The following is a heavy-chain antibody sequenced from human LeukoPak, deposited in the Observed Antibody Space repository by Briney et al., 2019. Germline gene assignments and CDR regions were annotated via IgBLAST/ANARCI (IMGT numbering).Heavy chain of an antibody. CDR3: ARGPQGTATTANWLDP. J-gene: IGHJ5*02. V-gene: IGHV3-11*01. CDR2: ISRGGSTK. CDR1: GFTFSDYN. D-gene: IGHD4-17*01. Sequence: PGGSLRLSCAASGFTFSDYNMRWIRQAPGKGLEWVSSISRGGSTKYYADSVKGRFTISRDNAKNSLFLQMNSLRAEDTAVYYCARGPQGTATTANWLDPGGQGTLVTVSS.